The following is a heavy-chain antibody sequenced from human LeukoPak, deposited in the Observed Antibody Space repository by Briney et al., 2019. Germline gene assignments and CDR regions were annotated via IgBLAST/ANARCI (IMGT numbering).Heavy chain of an antibody. D-gene: IGHD6-19*01. CDR3: AKVGVAVAGKSGFDY. V-gene: IGHV3-23*01. CDR1: VFTFSSYA. CDR2: MSGSVRRP. J-gene: IGHJ4*02. Sequence: PGGSLRLSCAASVFTFSSYAMSWVRQAAGKGLGGGSGMSGSVRRPYYADSVKGRFTISQDNSKNTLYLQMNSLSAEDTAVYYCAKVGVAVAGKSGFDYWGQGTLVTVSS.